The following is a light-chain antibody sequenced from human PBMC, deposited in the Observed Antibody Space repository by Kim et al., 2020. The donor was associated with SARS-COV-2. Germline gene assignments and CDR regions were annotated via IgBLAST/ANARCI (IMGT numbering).Light chain of an antibody. CDR2: DAS. CDR1: QSVSSTY. V-gene: IGKV3-20*01. CDR3: QQSRSSPT. Sequence: ESVLTQSPGTLSLSPGERATLSCRASQSVSSTYLAWYQQKPGQAPRLLIYDASSRATGVPDRFSGSGSGTDFTLTISRLEPEDFAVYYCQQSRSSPTFGGGTKVDIK. J-gene: IGKJ4*01.